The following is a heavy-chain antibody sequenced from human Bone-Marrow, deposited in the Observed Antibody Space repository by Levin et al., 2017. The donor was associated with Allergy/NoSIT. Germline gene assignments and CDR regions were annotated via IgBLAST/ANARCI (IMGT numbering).Heavy chain of an antibody. V-gene: IGHV3-23*01. CDR2: ISGSGSSV. D-gene: IGHD3-10*01. J-gene: IGHJ4*01. CDR3: AIMEGTKLFVVPLWRGAVHYFDT. Sequence: SCSGSTLRSISYGVTWVRQAPGKGLEWVAAISGSGSSVFYEDSVRGRFTISRDTSQRDLFYLQMSNLRVEDTAIYYCAIMEGTKLFVVPLWRGAVHYFDTWCHGTLVAVSS. CDR1: TLRSISYG.